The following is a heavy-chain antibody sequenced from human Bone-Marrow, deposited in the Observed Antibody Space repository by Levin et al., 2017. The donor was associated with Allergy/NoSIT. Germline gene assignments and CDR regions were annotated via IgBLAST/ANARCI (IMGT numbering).Heavy chain of an antibody. J-gene: IGHJ3*01. V-gene: IGHV3-21*06. D-gene: IGHD3-22*01. CDR3: ARDSYDSSAHDDGFDV. CDR1: GFTFSNYK. Sequence: TGGSLRLSCSASGFTFSNYKMNWVRQAPGKGLEWVSSINSGSTSIFYANSLKGRFTISRDNAKNSLYLHMNSLRVEDTALYFCARDSYDSSAHDDGFDVWGQGTMVTVSP. CDR2: INSGSTSI.